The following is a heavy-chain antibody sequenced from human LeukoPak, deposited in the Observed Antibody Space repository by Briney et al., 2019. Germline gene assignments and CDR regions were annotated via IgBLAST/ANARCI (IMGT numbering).Heavy chain of an antibody. V-gene: IGHV5-51*01. D-gene: IGHD2-15*01. CDR2: IYPGDSDA. CDR1: GYSFTTYW. CDR3: ARRRYCSGGSCYGVDY. J-gene: IGHJ4*02. Sequence: GESLKISCRGSGYSFTTYWIGWVRQMPGKGLEWMGIIYPGDSDARYSPSFQGQVTMSVDKSINTAYLQWSSLKASDSAMYYCARRRYCSGGSCYGVDYWGQGSLVTVSS.